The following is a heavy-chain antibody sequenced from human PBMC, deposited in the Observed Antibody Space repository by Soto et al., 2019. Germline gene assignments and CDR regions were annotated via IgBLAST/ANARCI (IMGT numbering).Heavy chain of an antibody. V-gene: IGHV3-48*02. CDR1: GFTFSIYS. Sequence: PGRSLRLSCGGSGFTFSIYSMNWVRQAPGKGLEWVSYTSSKSATVYYADSVKGRFTISRDDAKNSLFLQMNSLRDEDTAVYYCVRFVDTSMVNGLYDFWGRGTLVTGSS. J-gene: IGHJ4*02. D-gene: IGHD5-18*01. CDR2: TSSKSATV. CDR3: VRFVDTSMVNGLYDF.